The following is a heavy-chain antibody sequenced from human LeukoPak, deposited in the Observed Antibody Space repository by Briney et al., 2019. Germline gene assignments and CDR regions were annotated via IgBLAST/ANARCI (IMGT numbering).Heavy chain of an antibody. J-gene: IGHJ5*02. Sequence: PGGSLRLSCAASGFTVSSYAMSWVRQAPGKGLEWVSAISGSGGSTYYADSVRGRFTISRDNSKNTLYLQMNSLRAEDTAVYYCAKVDSSGLGPWGQGTLVTVSS. D-gene: IGHD6-19*01. CDR1: GFTVSSYA. V-gene: IGHV3-23*01. CDR2: ISGSGGST. CDR3: AKVDSSGLGP.